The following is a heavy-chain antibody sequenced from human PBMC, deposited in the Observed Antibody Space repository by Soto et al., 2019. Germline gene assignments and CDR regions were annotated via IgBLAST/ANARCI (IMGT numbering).Heavy chain of an antibody. D-gene: IGHD6-6*01. V-gene: IGHV4-4*02. J-gene: IGHJ6*02. CDR1: GGSISSSNW. CDR3: ARFEEWAEVAARPHYGMDV. Sequence: SETLSLTCAVSGGSISSSNWWSWVRQPPGKGLEWIGEIYHSGSTNYNPSLKSRVTISVDKSKNQFSLKLSSVTAADTAVYYCARFEEWAEVAARPHYGMDVWGQGTTVTVSS. CDR2: IYHSGST.